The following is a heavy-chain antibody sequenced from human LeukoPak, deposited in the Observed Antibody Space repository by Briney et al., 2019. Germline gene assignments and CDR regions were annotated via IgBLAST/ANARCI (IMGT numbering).Heavy chain of an antibody. CDR2: ISSSSSYM. CDR1: GFTFSSYT. D-gene: IGHD1-26*01. Sequence: GGSLRLSCAASGFTFSSYTMNWVRQAPGKGLEWVSSISSSSSYMFYADSVKGRFTISRDNTKNSLYLQMNSLGVEDTAVYYCARVRELYRDYWGQGTLVTVSS. V-gene: IGHV3-21*01. J-gene: IGHJ4*02. CDR3: ARVRELYRDY.